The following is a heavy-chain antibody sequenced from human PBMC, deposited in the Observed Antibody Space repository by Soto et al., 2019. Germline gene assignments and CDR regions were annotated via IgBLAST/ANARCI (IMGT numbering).Heavy chain of an antibody. J-gene: IGHJ5*02. D-gene: IGHD6-6*01. V-gene: IGHV4-59*01. CDR3: ARSLYSISPWFDP. CDR1: GGSISSYF. Sequence: PSETLSLTCTVSGGSISSYFWTWIRQPPGKGLEWIGYIDYSGSTNYNPSLKSRVTMSVDTSKNQFSLKLSSVTAADTAVYYCARSLYSISPWFDPWGQGTLVTVSS. CDR2: IDYSGST.